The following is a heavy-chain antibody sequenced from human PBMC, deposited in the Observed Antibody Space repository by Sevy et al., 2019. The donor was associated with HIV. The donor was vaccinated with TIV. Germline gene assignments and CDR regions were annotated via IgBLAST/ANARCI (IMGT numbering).Heavy chain of an antibody. CDR2: VYFSGGI. CDR3: ARAEAFGLLKYVFDL. V-gene: IGHV4-30-2*01. J-gene: IGHJ3*01. CDR1: GDSMNSATYS. Sequence: SETLSLTCEVSGDSMNSATYSWSWIRQPPGGGLEWIGYVYFSGGIYYNPSLESRVTISVDRSRNDFSLKLTSVTSADTAVYYCARAEAFGLLKYVFDLWGQGTTVTVSS. D-gene: IGHD2-21*01.